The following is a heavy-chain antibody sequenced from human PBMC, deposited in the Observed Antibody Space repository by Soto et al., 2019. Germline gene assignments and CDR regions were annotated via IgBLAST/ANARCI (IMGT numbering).Heavy chain of an antibody. J-gene: IGHJ4*02. D-gene: IGHD3-10*01. CDR2: IYSTGTT. CDR3: AKDGRGSGSHYNSFGY. CDR1: GFTVGNNY. V-gene: IGHV3-53*01. Sequence: EVQLVESGGGLIQPGGSLKLSCAASGFTVGNNYMSWVRQAPGKGLEWVSLIYSTGTTKYADSVKGRFTVSRDNAKNTLYLQMNSRSAEDTAVYYCAKDGRGSGSHYNSFGYWGQGTLVTVSS.